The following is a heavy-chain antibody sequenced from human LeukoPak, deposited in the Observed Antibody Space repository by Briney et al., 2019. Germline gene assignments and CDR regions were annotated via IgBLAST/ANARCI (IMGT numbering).Heavy chain of an antibody. CDR1: GFTFSSYA. CDR3: ARVGVGTWASSWDH. V-gene: IGHV3-23*01. CDR2: IGAGGTFT. Sequence: GGSLRLSCTASGFTFSSYAMNWVRQAPGKGLEWVSGIGAGGTFTYYADSVKGRFTIFRDNSRNTLYLQMNSLRDEDTAVYYCARVGVGTWASSWDHWGQGTLVTVSS. D-gene: IGHD2-15*01. J-gene: IGHJ4*02.